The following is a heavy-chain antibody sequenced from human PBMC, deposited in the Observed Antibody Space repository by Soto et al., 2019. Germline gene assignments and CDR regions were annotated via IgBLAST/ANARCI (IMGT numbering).Heavy chain of an antibody. V-gene: IGHV1-69*01. CDR1: GGTFSSYA. J-gene: IGHJ6*02. D-gene: IGHD2-2*01. CDR3: ARSQGSSTSLEIYYSYYYGMEV. CDR2: IIPISDTT. Sequence: QVPLVQSGAEVKKPGSSVKVSCKASGGTFSSYAISWVRQAPGQGLEWMGGIIPISDTTNYAQKFQGRVTITADESTITAYRERSSLRSEYTAVCYCARSQGSSTSLEIYYSYYYGMEVWGQGTTVTVSS.